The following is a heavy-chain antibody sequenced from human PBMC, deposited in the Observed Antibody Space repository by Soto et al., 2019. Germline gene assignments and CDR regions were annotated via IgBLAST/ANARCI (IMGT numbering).Heavy chain of an antibody. CDR1: GFTFSSYA. V-gene: IGHV3-23*01. Sequence: HPGGSLRLSCAASGFTFSSYAMSWVRQAPGKGLEWVSAISGSGGSTYYADSVKGRFTISRDNSKNTLYLQMNSLRAEDTAVYYCAKDRGYGDSYNWFDPWGQGTLVTVSS. CDR2: ISGSGGST. CDR3: AKDRGYGDSYNWFDP. D-gene: IGHD4-17*01. J-gene: IGHJ5*02.